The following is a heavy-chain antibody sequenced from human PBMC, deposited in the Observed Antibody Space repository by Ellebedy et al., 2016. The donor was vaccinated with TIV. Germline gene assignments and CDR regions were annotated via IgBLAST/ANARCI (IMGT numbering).Heavy chain of an antibody. J-gene: IGHJ5*02. CDR1: GFNFRSYW. Sequence: EGSLRLSCAAPGFNFRSYWMTWVRQAPGKGLEWVAKIRQEGDEIYYVESVKGRFTISRDNAKNSLFLQMNSLRVEDTAVYYCARRASYGDYAVQVNPWFDPWGQGTLVTVSS. CDR2: IRQEGDEI. D-gene: IGHD4-17*01. CDR3: ARRASYGDYAVQVNPWFDP. V-gene: IGHV3-7*01.